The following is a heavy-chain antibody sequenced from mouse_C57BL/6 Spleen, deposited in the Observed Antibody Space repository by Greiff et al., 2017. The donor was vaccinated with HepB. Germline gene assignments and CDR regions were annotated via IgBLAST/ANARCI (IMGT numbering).Heavy chain of an antibody. J-gene: IGHJ4*01. CDR3: ARWFITTVHYAMDY. CDR2: IYPRSGNT. V-gene: IGHV1-81*01. CDR1: GYTFTSYG. D-gene: IGHD1-1*01. Sequence: QVQLQQSGAELARPGASVKLSCKASGYTFTSYGISGVKQRTGQGLEWIGEIYPRSGNTYYNEKFKGKATLTADKSSSTAYMELRSLTSEDSAVYFCARWFITTVHYAMDYWGQGTSVTVSS.